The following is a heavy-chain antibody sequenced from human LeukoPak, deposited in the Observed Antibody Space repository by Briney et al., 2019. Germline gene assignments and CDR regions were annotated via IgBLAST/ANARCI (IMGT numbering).Heavy chain of an antibody. CDR1: GFAFSTYW. J-gene: IGHJ4*02. CDR3: AREGYCTGGSCPGLFVY. V-gene: IGHV3-7*01. Sequence: GGSLRLSCAASGFAFSTYWMSWVRQAPGKGLEWVANINQDGSEKYYVDSVKGRFTISRDNAKNSLYLQMISLRAEDTAVYFCAREGYCTGGSCPGLFVYWGQGTLVTVSS. CDR2: INQDGSEK. D-gene: IGHD2-15*01.